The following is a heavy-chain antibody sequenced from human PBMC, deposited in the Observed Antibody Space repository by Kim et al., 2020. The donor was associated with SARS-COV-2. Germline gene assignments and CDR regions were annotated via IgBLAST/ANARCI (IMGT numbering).Heavy chain of an antibody. J-gene: IGHJ4*02. CDR2: IFYDGRT. CDR3: ARHDRVARGIDY. V-gene: IGHV4-39*01. Sequence: SETLSLTCSVSSGSIIGTFYYWGWVRQPPGQGLQWIGSIFYDGRTYYDASLRSRVTISLDTSKRQFSLRLTSMTAADTAVYYCARHDRVARGIDYWAQGT. CDR1: SGSIIGTFYY.